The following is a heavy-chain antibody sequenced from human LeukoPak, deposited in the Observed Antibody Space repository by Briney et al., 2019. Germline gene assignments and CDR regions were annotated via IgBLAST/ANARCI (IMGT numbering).Heavy chain of an antibody. J-gene: IGHJ6*03. Sequence: GGSLRLSCAASGFTFSSYGMSWVRQAPGKGLEWVSAISGSGGSTYYADSVKGRFTISRDNSKNTLYLQMNSLRAEDTAVYYCASCGGMGSGCFNYYYMDVWGKGTTVTISS. V-gene: IGHV3-23*01. D-gene: IGHD6-19*01. CDR3: ASCGGMGSGCFNYYYMDV. CDR2: ISGSGGST. CDR1: GFTFSSYG.